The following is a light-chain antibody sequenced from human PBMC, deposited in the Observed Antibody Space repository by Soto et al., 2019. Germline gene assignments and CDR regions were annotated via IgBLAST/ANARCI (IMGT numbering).Light chain of an antibody. CDR2: NAF. CDR3: QQYGVSPMYT. V-gene: IGKV3-20*01. CDR1: QSVRDSR. Sequence: EIVLTQSLGTLSLSPGERATLSCRASQSVRDSRLAWYQQKPGQGPRLLIYNAFSRVTGIPDRFSGSGSGTDFTLTISRGEPEDFAVYYCQQYGVSPMYTFGQGTKLEVK. J-gene: IGKJ2*01.